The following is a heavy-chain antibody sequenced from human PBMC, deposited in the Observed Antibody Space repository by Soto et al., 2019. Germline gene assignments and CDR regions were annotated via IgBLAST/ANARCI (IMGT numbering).Heavy chain of an antibody. CDR2: ISYDGSNK. CDR1: GFTFSSYG. CDR3: AKDPPYYYDSSGYYWGHRIDY. V-gene: IGHV3-30*18. D-gene: IGHD3-22*01. J-gene: IGHJ4*02. Sequence: PGGSLRLSCAASGFTFSSYGMHWVRQAPGKGLEWVAVISYDGSNKYYADSVKGRFTISRDNSKNTLYLQMNSLRAEDTAVYYCAKDPPYYYDSSGYYWGHRIDYWGQGTLVTVSS.